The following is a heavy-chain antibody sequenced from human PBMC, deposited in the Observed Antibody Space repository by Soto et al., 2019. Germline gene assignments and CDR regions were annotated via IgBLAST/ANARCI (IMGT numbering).Heavy chain of an antibody. CDR3: AKDPNYDILTGYLDY. J-gene: IGHJ4*02. D-gene: IGHD3-9*01. CDR2: ISYDGSNK. CDR1: GFTFSSYG. Sequence: QVQLVESGGGVVQPGRSLRLSCAASGFTFSSYGMHWVRQAPGKGLEWVAVISYDGSNKYYADSVKGRFTISRDNSKNTLYLEMNSLRAEDTAVYYCAKDPNYDILTGYLDYWGQGPLVTVSS. V-gene: IGHV3-30*18.